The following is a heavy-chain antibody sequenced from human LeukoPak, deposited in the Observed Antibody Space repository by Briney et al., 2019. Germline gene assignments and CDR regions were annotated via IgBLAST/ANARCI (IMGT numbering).Heavy chain of an antibody. CDR1: GSSITGYY. Sequence: SATLSLTCAVSGSSITGYYWSWVRQPPGKGLEWIGDISNSGTNNYNPSLKSRVTISVDKSKKQVSLRLKSLTAADTAVYFCAGAALTNQYTSGAFHHWGQGTLVTVSS. CDR2: ISNSGTN. V-gene: IGHV4-59*01. D-gene: IGHD3-10*01. CDR3: AGAALTNQYTSGAFHH. J-gene: IGHJ1*01.